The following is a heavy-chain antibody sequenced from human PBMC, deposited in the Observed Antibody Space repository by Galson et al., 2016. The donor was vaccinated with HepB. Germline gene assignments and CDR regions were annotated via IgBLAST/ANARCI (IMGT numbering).Heavy chain of an antibody. D-gene: IGHD1-7*01. J-gene: IGHJ4*03. V-gene: IGHV3-7*01. Sequence: LRLSCAASGFSFSTYWMSWVRQAPGKGLEWVANIRKDGDVRDYGASVRGRFTIPRDNAMNSLYLQMDDLSPEDTAVYYCVRDSSWNYNYWGQGTLVTVSS. CDR1: GFSFSTYW. CDR3: VRDSSWNYNY. CDR2: IRKDGDVR.